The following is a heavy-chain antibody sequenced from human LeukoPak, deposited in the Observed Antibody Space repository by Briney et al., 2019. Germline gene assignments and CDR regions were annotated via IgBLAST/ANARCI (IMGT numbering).Heavy chain of an antibody. CDR1: GFTFSSYA. D-gene: IGHD3-22*01. J-gene: IGHJ4*02. Sequence: PGGSLRLSCAASGFTFSSYAMHWVRQAPGKGLEWVAVISYDGSNKYYADSVKGRFTISRDNSKTTLYLQMNSLRAEDTAVYYCARAGLSRYYYSYYFDYWGQGTLVTVSS. CDR3: ARAGLSRYYYSYYFDY. V-gene: IGHV3-30-3*01. CDR2: ISYDGSNK.